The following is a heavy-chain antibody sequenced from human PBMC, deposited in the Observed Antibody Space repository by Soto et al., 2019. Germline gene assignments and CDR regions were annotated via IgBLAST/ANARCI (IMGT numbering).Heavy chain of an antibody. Sequence: PGGSLRLSCAASGFTFSSYGMHWVRQAPGKGLEWVAVIWYDGSNKYYADSVKGRFTISRDNAKNSLYLQMNSLRAEDTAVYYSARDETSFFADLNYWGQGTLVTVSS. J-gene: IGHJ4*02. V-gene: IGHV3-33*01. CDR1: GFTFSSYG. D-gene: IGHD3-3*01. CDR3: ARDETSFFADLNY. CDR2: IWYDGSNK.